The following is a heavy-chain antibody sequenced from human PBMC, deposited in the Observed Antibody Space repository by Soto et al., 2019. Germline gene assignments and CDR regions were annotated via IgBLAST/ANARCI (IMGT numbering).Heavy chain of an antibody. J-gene: IGHJ4*02. Sequence: EVQLLESGGGLVQPGGSLRLSCAASGFTFSSYAMSWVLQAPGKGREWVSAISGSGGSTYYADSVKGRFPISRDNSENPLYLQMNPLGAEDKAVYCCEKFILLWLGESARVFDCWGQGTLVTVSS. CDR3: EKFILLWLGESARVFDC. CDR1: GFTFSSYA. D-gene: IGHD3-10*01. V-gene: IGHV3-23*01. CDR2: ISGSGGST.